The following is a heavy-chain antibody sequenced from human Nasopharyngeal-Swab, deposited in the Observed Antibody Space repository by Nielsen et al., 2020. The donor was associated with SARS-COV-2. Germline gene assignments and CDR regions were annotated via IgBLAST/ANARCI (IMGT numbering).Heavy chain of an antibody. CDR1: GFTFSSSS. V-gene: IGHV3-21*01. Sequence: GGSLRLSCAASGFTFSSSSMNWVRQAPGKGLEWVSSISSSSSYIYYADSMKGRFTISRDNSKNTLYLQMNSLRAEDTAVYYCARDPGSSSWEYYFDYWGQGTLVTVSS. D-gene: IGHD6-13*01. CDR3: ARDPGSSSWEYYFDY. J-gene: IGHJ4*02. CDR2: ISSSSSYI.